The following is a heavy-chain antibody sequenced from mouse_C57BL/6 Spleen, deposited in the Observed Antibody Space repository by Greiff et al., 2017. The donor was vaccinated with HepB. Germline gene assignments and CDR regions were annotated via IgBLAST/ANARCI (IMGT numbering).Heavy chain of an antibody. V-gene: IGHV1-39*01. Sequence: EVKLVESGPELVKPGASVKISCKASGYSFTDYNMNWVKQSNGKSLEWIGVINPNYGTTSYNQKFKGKATLTVDQSSSTAYMQLNSLTSEDSAVYYCARHDYGSSYFDYWGQGTTLTVSS. J-gene: IGHJ2*01. CDR1: GYSFTDYN. CDR3: ARHDYGSSYFDY. D-gene: IGHD1-1*01. CDR2: INPNYGTT.